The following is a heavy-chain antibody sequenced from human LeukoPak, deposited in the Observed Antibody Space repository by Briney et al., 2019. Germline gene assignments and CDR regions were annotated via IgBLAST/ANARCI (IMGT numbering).Heavy chain of an antibody. V-gene: IGHV4-39*01. CDR2: IYYSGNT. CDR3: ARHPRATEAWEYYYYYMDV. CDR1: DGSISSNSYY. D-gene: IGHD1-1*01. J-gene: IGHJ6*03. Sequence: SETLSLTCTVSDGSISSNSYYWGWIRQPPGKGLEWIANIYYSGNTYYNPSLKSRVTISIDTSKNQFSLKLSSVTAADTAVYYCARHPRATEAWEYYYYYMDVWGKGTTVTISS.